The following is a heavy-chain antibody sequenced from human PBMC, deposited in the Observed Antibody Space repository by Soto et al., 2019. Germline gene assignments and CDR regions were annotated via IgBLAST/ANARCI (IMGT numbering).Heavy chain of an antibody. J-gene: IGHJ5*02. D-gene: IGHD3-16*01. Sequence: SGTLALTFTVSGGSLSTSSSYWGWVRQPPGEGLQWIGSIHYTGTTYYNASLNSRVTIAVDTSNNQFSLKLTSVTAADTATYYCARQSLVASRSRLAWSDPWGQGTLVTVSS. V-gene: IGHV4-39*01. CDR2: IHYTGTT. CDR1: GGSLSTSSSY. CDR3: ARQSLVASRSRLAWSDP.